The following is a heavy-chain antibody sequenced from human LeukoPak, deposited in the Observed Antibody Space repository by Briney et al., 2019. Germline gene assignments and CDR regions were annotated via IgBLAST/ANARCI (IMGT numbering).Heavy chain of an antibody. Sequence: RSGGSLRLSCAASGFTFSSYSMNWVRQAPGKGLEWVSSISSSSSYIYYADSVKGRFTISRDNAKNSLYLQMNSLRAEDTAVYYCARIHRGNVVYMDVWGKGTTVTVSS. V-gene: IGHV3-21*01. CDR1: GFTFSSYS. CDR3: ARIHRGNVVYMDV. CDR2: ISSSSSYI. J-gene: IGHJ6*03. D-gene: IGHD2-15*01.